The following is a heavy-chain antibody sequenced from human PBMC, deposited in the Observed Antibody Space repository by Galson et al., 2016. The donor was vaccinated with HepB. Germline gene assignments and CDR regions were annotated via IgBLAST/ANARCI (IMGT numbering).Heavy chain of an antibody. J-gene: IGHJ4*02. D-gene: IGHD1-14*01. V-gene: IGHV4-39*01. Sequence: SETLSLTCAVSGGSISDPNHYWGWIRQPPGRGMEWIGNINSDGNTYYNSSLRTRLTSSVDTSKNQFSLMLSSVTAADPSVYYCARGQRKRYCFVNWGQGTLVTVSP. CDR3: ARGQRKRYCFVN. CDR2: INSDGNT. CDR1: GGSISDPNHY.